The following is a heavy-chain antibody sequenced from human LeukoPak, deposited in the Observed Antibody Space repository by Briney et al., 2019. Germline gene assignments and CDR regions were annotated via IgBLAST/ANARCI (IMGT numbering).Heavy chain of an antibody. J-gene: IGHJ5*02. CDR1: GGSISSYY. Sequence: SETLSLTCTVSGGSISSYYWSWIRQPAGKGLEWIGRIYTSGSTNYNPSLKSRVTMSVDTSKNQFSPKLSSVTAADTAVYYCARGRYYDRKFNWFDPWGQGTLVTVSS. D-gene: IGHD3-22*01. CDR2: IYTSGST. CDR3: ARGRYYDRKFNWFDP. V-gene: IGHV4-4*07.